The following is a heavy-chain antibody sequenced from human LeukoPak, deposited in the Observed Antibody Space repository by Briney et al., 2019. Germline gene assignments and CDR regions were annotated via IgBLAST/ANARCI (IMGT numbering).Heavy chain of an antibody. V-gene: IGHV3-15*01. CDR3: TTQEEDIVVVPASRGFDY. D-gene: IGHD2-2*01. CDR2: IKSKTDGGTT. Sequence: GGSLRLSCAASGFTFSNAWMSWVRQAPGKGLELVGRIKSKTDGGTTDYAAPVKGRFTISRDDSKNTLYLQMNSLKTEDTAVYYCTTQEEDIVVVPASRGFDYWGQGTLVTVSS. CDR1: GFTFSNAW. J-gene: IGHJ4*02.